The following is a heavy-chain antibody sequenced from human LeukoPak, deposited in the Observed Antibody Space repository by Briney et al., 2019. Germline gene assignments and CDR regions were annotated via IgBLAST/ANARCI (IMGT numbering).Heavy chain of an antibody. J-gene: IGHJ4*02. CDR2: INPNSGGT. Sequence: ASVKVSCKASGYTFTGYYMHWVRQAPGQGLEWMGWINPNSGGTNYAQKFQGWVTMTRDTSISTAYMELSRLRSDDTAVYYCARGYCSSTSCFPFDYWGQETLVTVSS. CDR1: GYTFTGYY. D-gene: IGHD2-2*01. CDR3: ARGYCSSTSCFPFDY. V-gene: IGHV1-2*04.